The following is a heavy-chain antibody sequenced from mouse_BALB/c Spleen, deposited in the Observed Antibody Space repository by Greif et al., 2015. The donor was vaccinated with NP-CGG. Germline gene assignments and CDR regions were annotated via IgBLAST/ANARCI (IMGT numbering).Heavy chain of an antibody. CDR1: GYTFTDYY. CDR2: IYPGSGNT. D-gene: IGHD4-1*01. V-gene: IGHV1-84*02. J-gene: IGHJ4*01. CDR3: ARRTGTEAMDY. Sequence: VQLQQSGPELVKPGASVKISCKASGYTFTDYYTNWVKQKPGQGLEWIGWIYPGSGNTKYNEKFKGKATLTVDTSSSTAYMQFSSLTSEDTAVYFCARRTGTEAMDYWGQGTSVTVSS.